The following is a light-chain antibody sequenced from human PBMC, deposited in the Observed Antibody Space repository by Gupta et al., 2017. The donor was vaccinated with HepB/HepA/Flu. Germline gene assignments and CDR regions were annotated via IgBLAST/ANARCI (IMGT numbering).Light chain of an antibody. CDR1: NSNIGNNY. CDR3: GTWDTSLRVGV. J-gene: IGLJ2*01. CDR2: KNN. V-gene: IGLV1-51*02. Sequence: QSVLTQPPSVSAAPGQTVTISCSGSNSNIGNNYVSWYQQLPGTAPKLLIYKNNERPSGIPDRFSASKSGTSATLGITGLQTGDEADYYCGTWDTSLRVGVFGGGTRVTVL.